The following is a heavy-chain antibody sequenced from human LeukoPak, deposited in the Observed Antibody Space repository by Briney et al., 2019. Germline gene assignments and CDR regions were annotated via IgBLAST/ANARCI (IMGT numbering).Heavy chain of an antibody. V-gene: IGHV4-34*01. Sequence: SETLSLTCAVYGGSFSGYYWSWLHQPPGKGLEWIGEINHSGSTNYNPSLKSRVTISVDTSKNQFSLKLSSVTAADTAVYYCARGPHGSARDYYYGMDVWGQGTTVTVSS. CDR3: ARGPHGSARDYYYGMDV. D-gene: IGHD3-10*01. CDR1: GGSFSGYY. J-gene: IGHJ6*02. CDR2: INHSGST.